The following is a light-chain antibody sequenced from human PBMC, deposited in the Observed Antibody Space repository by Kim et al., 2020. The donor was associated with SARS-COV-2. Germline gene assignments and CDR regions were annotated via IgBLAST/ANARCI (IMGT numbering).Light chain of an antibody. CDR3: QQYSSSPAT. Sequence: SPGERAALSCRASQSVSSNYLAWYQKKPGQAPRLLIYGASSRATGIPDRFSGSGSVTDFTLTITRLEPEDFAVYYCQQYSSSPATFGQGTKVDIK. CDR1: QSVSSNY. V-gene: IGKV3-20*01. J-gene: IGKJ1*01. CDR2: GAS.